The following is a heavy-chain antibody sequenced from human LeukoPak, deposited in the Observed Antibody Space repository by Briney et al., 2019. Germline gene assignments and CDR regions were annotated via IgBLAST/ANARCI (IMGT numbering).Heavy chain of an antibody. Sequence: GGSLRLSCAASGFTFSSYWMSWVRQAPGKGLEWVANIKQDGSEKYYVDAVKGRFTISRDNAKNSLYLQMNNLRDEDTVVYYCASYGMSGSGWYYFDSWGQGILVTVSS. CDR3: ASYGMSGSGWYYFDS. CDR1: GFTFSSYW. D-gene: IGHD6-19*01. J-gene: IGHJ4*02. V-gene: IGHV3-7*01. CDR2: IKQDGSEK.